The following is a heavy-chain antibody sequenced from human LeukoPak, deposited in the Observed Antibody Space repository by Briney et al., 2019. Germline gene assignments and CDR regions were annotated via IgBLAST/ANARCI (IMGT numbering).Heavy chain of an antibody. CDR3: ARWGQLAFDY. V-gene: IGHV3-64*01. CDR1: GFTFSSYA. Sequence: GGSLRLSCAASGFTFSSYAMHWVRQAPGKGLEYVSAISSNGGSTYYANSVKGRFTISRDNSKNTLYLQMGSLRAEDMAVYYCARWGQLAFDYWGQGTLVTVSS. CDR2: ISSNGGST. D-gene: IGHD6-6*01. J-gene: IGHJ4*02.